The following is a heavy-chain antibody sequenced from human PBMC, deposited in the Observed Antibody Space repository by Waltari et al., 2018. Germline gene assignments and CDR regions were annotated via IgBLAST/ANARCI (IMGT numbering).Heavy chain of an antibody. CDR3: ASDSRHYDFWVRGPSYGMDV. D-gene: IGHD3-3*01. J-gene: IGHJ6*02. V-gene: IGHV4-59*01. CDR2: IYYSGRT. CDR1: GGSISSYY. Sequence: QVQLQESGPGLVKPSETLSLTCTVSGGSISSYYWSWIRQPPGTGLEWIGYIYYSGRTNYNPSLKSRVTISVDTSKNQFSLKLSSVTAADTAVYYCASDSRHYDFWVRGPSYGMDVWGQGTTVTVSS.